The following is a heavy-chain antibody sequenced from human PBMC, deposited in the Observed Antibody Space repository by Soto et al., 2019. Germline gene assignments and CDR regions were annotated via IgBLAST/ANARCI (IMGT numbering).Heavy chain of an antibody. CDR2: INPNSGGT. J-gene: IGHJ4*02. Sequence: ASVKVSCKASGYTFTSYAMHWVRQAPGQGLEWMGWINPNSGGTNYAQKFQGWVTMTRDTSISTAYMELSRLRSDDTAVYYCARDAGGIAVAPRYFDYWGQGTLVTVSS. V-gene: IGHV1-2*04. CDR1: GYTFTSYA. D-gene: IGHD6-19*01. CDR3: ARDAGGIAVAPRYFDY.